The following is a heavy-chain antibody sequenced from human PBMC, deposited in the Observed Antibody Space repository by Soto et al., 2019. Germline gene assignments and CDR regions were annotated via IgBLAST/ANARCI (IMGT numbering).Heavy chain of an antibody. V-gene: IGHV3-23*01. CDR1: GFTFSSYA. CDR3: ARVRGYSGYDYGMDV. CDR2: ISGSGGST. D-gene: IGHD5-12*01. J-gene: IGHJ6*02. Sequence: GGSLRLSCAASGFTFSSYAMSWVRQAPGKGLEWVSAISGSGGSTYYADSVKGRFTISRDNAKNSLYLQMNSLRAEDTAVYYCARVRGYSGYDYGMDVWGQGTTVTVSS.